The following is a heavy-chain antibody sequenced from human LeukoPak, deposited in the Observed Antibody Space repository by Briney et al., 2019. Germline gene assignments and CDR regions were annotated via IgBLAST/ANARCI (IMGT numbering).Heavy chain of an antibody. CDR3: ARDQARGSTTFDY. CDR2: TNPSGGST. V-gene: IGHV1-46*01. D-gene: IGHD4-11*01. CDR1: GYSFTSYY. Sequence: ASVKVSCKASGYSFTSYYMHWVRQAPGQGLEWMGITNPSGGSTSYAQKFQGRVTMTRDTSTSTVYMELSSLRSEDTAMYYCARDQARGSTTFDYWGQGTLVTVSS. J-gene: IGHJ4*02.